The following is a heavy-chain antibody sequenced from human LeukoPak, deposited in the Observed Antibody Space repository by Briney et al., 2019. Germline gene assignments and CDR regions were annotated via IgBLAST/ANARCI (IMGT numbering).Heavy chain of an antibody. CDR3: ARDFGYYSPFWY. V-gene: IGHV3-33*01. CDR2: IWYDGSNK. J-gene: IGHJ4*02. CDR1: GFTFSSYG. Sequence: GGSLRLSCAASGFTFSSYGMHWVRQAPGKWLEWVAVIWYDGSNKYYADSVKGRFTISRDNSKNTLYLQMNSLRAEDTAVYYCARDFGYYSPFWYWGQGTLVTVCS. D-gene: IGHD3-22*01.